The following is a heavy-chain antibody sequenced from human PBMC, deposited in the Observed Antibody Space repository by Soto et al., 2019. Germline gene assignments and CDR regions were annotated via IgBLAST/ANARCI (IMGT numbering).Heavy chain of an antibody. CDR3: AHEEAGEYDP. Sequence: QITLKESGPTLVKPTQTLTLTCTFSGFSLSTSGVGVGWIRQPPGKALEWLALIFWDDDKRYSASLKSRLTIPTDTSKNQVVLTMTNMDPVDTATYYCAHEEAGEYDPWGQGTLVTVSS. J-gene: IGHJ5*02. D-gene: IGHD3-10*01. CDR1: GFSLSTSGVG. CDR2: IFWDDDK. V-gene: IGHV2-5*02.